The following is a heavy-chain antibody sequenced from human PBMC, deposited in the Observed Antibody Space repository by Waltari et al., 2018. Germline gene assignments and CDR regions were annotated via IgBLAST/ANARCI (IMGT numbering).Heavy chain of an antibody. D-gene: IGHD2-15*01. CDR2: INSDGSST. J-gene: IGHJ4*02. Sequence: EVQLVESGGGLVQPGGSLRLSCAASGFTFSSYWMYWVRQAPGKGLVWVSRINSDGSSTSYADSVKGRFTISRDNAKNTLYLQMNSLRAEDTAVYYCARISWGSRVLAAPFDYWGQGTLVTVSS. V-gene: IGHV3-74*01. CDR1: GFTFSSYW. CDR3: ARISWGSRVLAAPFDY.